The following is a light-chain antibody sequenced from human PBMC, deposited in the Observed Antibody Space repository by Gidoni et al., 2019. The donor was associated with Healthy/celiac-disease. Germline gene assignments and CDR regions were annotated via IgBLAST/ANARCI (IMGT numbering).Light chain of an antibody. CDR1: QSVLYSPNNKNY. Sequence: DLVMTQSPDSRAVSLGERATINCKSIQSVLYSPNNKNYLAWYQQKPGQPPKRLIYWASTRESGVPDRFSGSGSGTDFTLTISSLQAEDVAVYYCQQYYSTPLTFGGGTKVEIK. CDR3: QQYYSTPLT. J-gene: IGKJ4*01. V-gene: IGKV4-1*01. CDR2: WAS.